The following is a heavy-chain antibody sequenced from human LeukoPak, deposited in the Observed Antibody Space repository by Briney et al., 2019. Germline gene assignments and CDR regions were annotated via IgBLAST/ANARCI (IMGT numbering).Heavy chain of an antibody. V-gene: IGHV1-18*04. CDR1: GYTFTDYY. J-gene: IGHJ5*02. CDR3: ARDHPLRGFDP. Sequence: ASVKVSCKASGYTFTDYYMHWVRQAPGQGLEWMGWISAYNGNTNYAQKLQGRVTMTTDTSTSTAYMELRSLRSDDTAVYYCARDHPLRGFDPWGQGTLVTVSS. CDR2: ISAYNGNT.